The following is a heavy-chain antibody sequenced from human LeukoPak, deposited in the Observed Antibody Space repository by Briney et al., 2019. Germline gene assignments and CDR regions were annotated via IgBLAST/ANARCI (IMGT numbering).Heavy chain of an antibody. CDR2: INHSGST. D-gene: IGHD5-18*01. CDR1: GGSFSGYY. J-gene: IGHJ3*02. Sequence: SETLSLTCAVYGGSFSGYYWSWIRQPPGKGLEWIGEINHSGSTNYNPSLKSRVTISVDTSKNQFSLKLSSVTAADTAVYYCARSTAMVPRGAFDIWGQGTMVTVSS. V-gene: IGHV4-34*01. CDR3: ARSTAMVPRGAFDI.